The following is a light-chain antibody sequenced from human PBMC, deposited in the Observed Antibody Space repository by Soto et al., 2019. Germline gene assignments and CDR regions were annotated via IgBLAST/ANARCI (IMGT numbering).Light chain of an antibody. CDR1: SSDVGSYNL. CDR2: EGS. Sequence: QSALTQPASVSGSPGQSITISCTGTSSDVGSYNLVSWYQQHPGKAPKLMIYEGSKRPSGVSNRFSGSKSGNTASLTISGLQAEDEADYYCCSHAGSSTDVVFGGGTKPTVL. V-gene: IGLV2-23*01. CDR3: CSHAGSSTDVV. J-gene: IGLJ2*01.